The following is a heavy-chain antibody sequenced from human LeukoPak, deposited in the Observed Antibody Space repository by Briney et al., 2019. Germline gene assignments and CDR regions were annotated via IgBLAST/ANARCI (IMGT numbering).Heavy chain of an antibody. CDR1: GFTFRSYG. Sequence: GGSLRLSCGASGFTFRSYGMHWVRQAPGKGLEWVAFLRYDGSNKDYADSVKGRFAISRDNSKNTLDLEMNSLRAEDTAVYYCAKDASNLVAATAIDSWGQGTLVTVSS. CDR3: AKDASNLVAATAIDS. D-gene: IGHD2-15*01. CDR2: LRYDGSNK. V-gene: IGHV3-30*02. J-gene: IGHJ4*02.